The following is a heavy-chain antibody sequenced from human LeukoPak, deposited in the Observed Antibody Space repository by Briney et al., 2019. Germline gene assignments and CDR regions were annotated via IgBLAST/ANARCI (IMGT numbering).Heavy chain of an antibody. CDR1: GFTFSSYW. J-gene: IGHJ6*02. V-gene: IGHV3-7*01. CDR3: ARDKRSSGWFPYYYYGMDV. Sequence: PGGSLRLSCAASGFTFSSYWMSWVRQAPGKGLEWVANIKQDGSEKYYVDSVKGRFTISRDNAKNSLYLQMNSLRAEDTAVYYCARDKRSSGWFPYYYYGMDVWGQGTTVTVSS. CDR2: IKQDGSEK. D-gene: IGHD6-19*01.